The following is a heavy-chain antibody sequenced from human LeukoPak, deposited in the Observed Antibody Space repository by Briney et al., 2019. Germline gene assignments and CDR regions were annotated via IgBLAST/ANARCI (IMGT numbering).Heavy chain of an antibody. V-gene: IGHV1-8*01. Sequence: GASVKVSCKASGYTFTSYDINWVRQATGQGLEWMGWMNPNSGNTGYAQKFQGRVTMTRNTFISTAYMELSSLRSEDTAVYYCARAATMVRGVIRYYYYYGMDVWGQGTTVTVSS. CDR3: ARAATMVRGVIRYYYYYGMDV. D-gene: IGHD3-10*01. CDR2: MNPNSGNT. J-gene: IGHJ6*02. CDR1: GYTFTSYD.